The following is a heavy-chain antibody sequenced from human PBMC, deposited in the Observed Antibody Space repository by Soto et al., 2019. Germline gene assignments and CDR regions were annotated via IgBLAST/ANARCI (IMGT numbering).Heavy chain of an antibody. CDR2: IIPIFGTA. CDR3: ARGRDIVVVVAAIAEGYFDY. D-gene: IGHD2-15*01. CDR1: GGTFSSYA. V-gene: IGHV1-69*06. J-gene: IGHJ4*02. Sequence: SVKVSCKASGGTFSSYAISWVRQAPGQGLEWMGGIIPIFGTANYAQKFQGRVTITADKSTSTAYMELSSLRSEDTAVYYCARGRDIVVVVAAIAEGYFDYWGQGTLVTSPQ.